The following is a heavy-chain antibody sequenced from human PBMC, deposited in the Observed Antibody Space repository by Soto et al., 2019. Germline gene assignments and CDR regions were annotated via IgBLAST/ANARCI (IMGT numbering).Heavy chain of an antibody. CDR3: ARVKMATIGFDP. J-gene: IGHJ5*02. V-gene: IGHV3-30-3*01. CDR1: GFTFSSYA. D-gene: IGHD5-12*01. Sequence: GGSLRLSCAASGFTFSSYAMHWVRQAPGKGLEWVAVISYDGSNKYYADSVKGRFTISRDNSKNTLYLQMNSLRAEDTAVYYCARVKMATIGFDPWGQGTLVTVS. CDR2: ISYDGSNK.